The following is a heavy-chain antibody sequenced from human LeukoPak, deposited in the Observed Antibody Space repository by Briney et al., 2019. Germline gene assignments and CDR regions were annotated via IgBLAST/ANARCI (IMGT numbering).Heavy chain of an antibody. V-gene: IGHV1-69*04. CDR1: GGTFSSHV. CDR2: IIPILGVI. Sequence: ASVKVSCKASGGTFSSHVMSWVRQAPGQGLEWMGRIIPILGVIKYAQKFQGRVTITADKSTSTVYMELSNLKSEDTALYYCARGYDWNSDYLDPWGQGTLVTVSS. J-gene: IGHJ5*02. CDR3: ARGYDWNSDYLDP. D-gene: IGHD1-20*01.